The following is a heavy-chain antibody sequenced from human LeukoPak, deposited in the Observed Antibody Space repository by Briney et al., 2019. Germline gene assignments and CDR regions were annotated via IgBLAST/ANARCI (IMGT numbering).Heavy chain of an antibody. D-gene: IGHD3-22*01. V-gene: IGHV1-69*05. CDR3: ARLEYYDTTNAFDI. CDR1: GGTFSSYA. CDR2: IIPIFGTA. J-gene: IGHJ3*02. Sequence: SVKVSCKASGGTFSSYAISWVRQAPGQGLEWMGGIIPIFGTANYAQKFQGRVTITTDESTSTAYMELSSLRSGDTAVYYCARLEYYDTTNAFDIWGQGTMVTVSS.